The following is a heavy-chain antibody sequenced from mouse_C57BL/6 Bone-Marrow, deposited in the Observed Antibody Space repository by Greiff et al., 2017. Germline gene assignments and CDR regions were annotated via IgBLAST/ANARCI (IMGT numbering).Heavy chain of an antibody. V-gene: IGHV5-4*01. CDR2: ISDGGSYT. CDR1: GFTFSSYA. CDR3: ARTEY. Sequence: EVQLVESGGGLVKPGGSLKLSCAASGFTFSSYAMSWVRQTPEKRLEWVATISDGGSYTYYPDNVKGRFTISRDNAKNNLYLQMSHLKSEDTAMYYCARTEYWGQGTLVTVSA. J-gene: IGHJ3*01.